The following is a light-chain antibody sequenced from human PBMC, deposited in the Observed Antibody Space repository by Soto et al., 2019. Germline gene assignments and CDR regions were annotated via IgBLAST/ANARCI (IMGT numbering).Light chain of an antibody. Sequence: EIVLTQSPATPSLSPGERATLSCRASQSVGSYLAWYQQKPGQAPRLLIYDASNRATGIPARFSGSGSGTDFTPTISSLEPEDFAVYYCQQRSNWPMYTFGQGTKVDIK. V-gene: IGKV3-11*01. CDR3: QQRSNWPMYT. J-gene: IGKJ2*01. CDR1: QSVGSY. CDR2: DAS.